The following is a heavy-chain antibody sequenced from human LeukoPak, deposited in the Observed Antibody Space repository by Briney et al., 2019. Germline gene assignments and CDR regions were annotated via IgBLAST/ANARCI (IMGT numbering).Heavy chain of an antibody. V-gene: IGHV1-69*13. CDR1: GGTFSSYA. D-gene: IGHD2-2*01. J-gene: IGHJ4*02. Sequence: SVKVSCRASGGTFSSYAISWVRQAPGQGLEWMGGIIPIFGTANYAQKFQGRVTITADESTSAAYMELSSLRSEDTAVYYCAIGYCSSTSCSKPARYDYWGQGTLVTVSS. CDR2: IIPIFGTA. CDR3: AIGYCSSTSCSKPARYDY.